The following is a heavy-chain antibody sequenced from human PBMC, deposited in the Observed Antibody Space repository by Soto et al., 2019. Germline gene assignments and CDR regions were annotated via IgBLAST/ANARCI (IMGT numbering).Heavy chain of an antibody. Sequence: PGGSLRLSCAASGFTFSSYGMHWVRQAPGKGLEWVAVIWYDGSNKYYADSVKGRFTISRDNSKNTLYLQMNSLRAEDTAVYYCARWGYSSSWYPLDVWGQGTRSPSP. CDR2: IWYDGSNK. CDR1: GFTFSSYG. V-gene: IGHV3-33*01. J-gene: IGHJ6*02. CDR3: ARWGYSSSWYPLDV. D-gene: IGHD6-13*01.